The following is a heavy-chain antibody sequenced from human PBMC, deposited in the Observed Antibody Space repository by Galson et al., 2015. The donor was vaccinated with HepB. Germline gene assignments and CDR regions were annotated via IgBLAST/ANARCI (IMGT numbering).Heavy chain of an antibody. CDR2: IIPIFGTA. J-gene: IGHJ4*02. CDR3: ARDLGVVGATYGADY. Sequence: SVKVSCKASGGTFSSYAISWVRQAPGQGLEWMGGIIPIFGTANYAQKFQGRVTITADESTSTAYMELSSLRSEDTAVYYCARDLGVVGATYGADYWGQGTLVTVSS. V-gene: IGHV1-69*13. CDR1: GGTFSSYA. D-gene: IGHD1-26*01.